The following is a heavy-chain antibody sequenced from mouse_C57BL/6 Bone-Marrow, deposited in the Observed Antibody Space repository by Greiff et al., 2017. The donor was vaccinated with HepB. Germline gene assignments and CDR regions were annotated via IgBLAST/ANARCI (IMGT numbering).Heavy chain of an antibody. CDR2: INPSSGYT. V-gene: IGHV1-4*01. Sequence: QVQLKESGAELARPGASVKMSCKASGYTFTSYTMHWVKQRPGQGLEWIGYINPSSGYTKYNQKFKDKATLTADKSSSTAYMQLSSLTSEDSAVYYCARSYDGYQAWFAYWGQGTLVTVSA. D-gene: IGHD2-3*01. CDR3: ARSYDGYQAWFAY. J-gene: IGHJ3*01. CDR1: GYTFTSYT.